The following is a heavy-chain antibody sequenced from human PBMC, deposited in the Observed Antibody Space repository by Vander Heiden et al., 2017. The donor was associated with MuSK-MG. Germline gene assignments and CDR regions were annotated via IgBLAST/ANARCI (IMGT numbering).Heavy chain of an antibody. CDR3: AREGGSVVTPHYYFDY. CDR1: GGTFSSYA. J-gene: IGHJ4*02. CDR2: IIPILGIA. Sequence: QVQLVQSGAEVKKPGSSVKVSCQASGGTFSSYAISWVRQAPGQGLEWMGGIIPILGIANYAQKFQGRVTITADKSTSTAYMELSSLRSEDTAVYYCAREGGSVVTPHYYFDYWGQGTLVTVSS. D-gene: IGHD2-15*01. V-gene: IGHV1-69*10.